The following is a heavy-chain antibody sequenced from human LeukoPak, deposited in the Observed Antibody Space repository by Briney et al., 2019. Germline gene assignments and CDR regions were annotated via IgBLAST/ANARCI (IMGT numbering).Heavy chain of an antibody. CDR3: ARVGYSDFWSGYYWDY. CDR1: GFIFTSYA. D-gene: IGHD3-3*01. CDR2: ISGSGATT. J-gene: IGHJ4*02. Sequence: PGGSLRLSCAASGFIFTSYAMSWVRHTPGKGLEWVSGISGSGATTYYADSVKGRLTISRDNSKNTVYLQMNSLRAEDTAVYYCARVGYSDFWSGYYWDYWGQGTLATVSS. V-gene: IGHV3-23*01.